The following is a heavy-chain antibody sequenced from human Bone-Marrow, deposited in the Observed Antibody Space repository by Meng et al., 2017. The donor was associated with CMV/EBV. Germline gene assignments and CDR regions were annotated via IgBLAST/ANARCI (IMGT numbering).Heavy chain of an antibody. CDR2: IRYDGSNK. V-gene: IGHV3-30*02. Sequence: GESLKISCAASGFTFSSYGMHWVRQAPGKGLEWVAFIRYDGSNKYYADSVKGRFTISRDNSKNTLYLQMNSLRAEDTAVYYCAKESSGWGYNWFDPWGQGTLVTFSS. J-gene: IGHJ5*02. D-gene: IGHD6-19*01. CDR3: AKESSGWGYNWFDP. CDR1: GFTFSSYG.